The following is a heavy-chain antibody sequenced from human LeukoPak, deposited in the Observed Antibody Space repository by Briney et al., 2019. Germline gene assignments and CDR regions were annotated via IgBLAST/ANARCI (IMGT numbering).Heavy chain of an antibody. CDR2: INPNSGGT. Sequence: ASVKVSCKASGYTFTGYYMHWVRQAPGQGLEWMGWINPNSGGTNYAQKFQDRVTMTRDTSISTAYMELSRLRSDDTAVYYCARDSPDKAAARMDVWGKGTTVTVSS. D-gene: IGHD6-13*01. CDR1: GYTFTGYY. V-gene: IGHV1-2*02. J-gene: IGHJ6*04. CDR3: ARDSPDKAAARMDV.